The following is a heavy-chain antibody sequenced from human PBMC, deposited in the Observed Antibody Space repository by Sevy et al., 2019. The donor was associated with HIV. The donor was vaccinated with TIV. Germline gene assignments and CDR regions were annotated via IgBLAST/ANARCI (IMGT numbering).Heavy chain of an antibody. V-gene: IGHV4-61*01. J-gene: IGHJ4*02. CDR2: VYHTGST. Sequence: SETLSLTCAVSGVSVSSDTYYWSWIRQPPGKGLEWIGYVYHTGSTNYSPSFKSRVPISVDTSKNQFSLMLFSVAAADTAVYYCAREPYFFDKSGYYWDYWGQGALVTVSS. D-gene: IGHD3-22*01. CDR1: GVSVSSDTYY. CDR3: AREPYFFDKSGYYWDY.